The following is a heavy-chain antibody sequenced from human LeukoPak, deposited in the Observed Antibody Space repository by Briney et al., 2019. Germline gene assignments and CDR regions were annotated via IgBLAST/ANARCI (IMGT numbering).Heavy chain of an antibody. CDR1: GYTFSDYV. CDR2: INAGNGNT. Sequence: ASVKVSCKASGYTFSDYVINWVRQAPGQRLEWMGWINAGNGNTKYSEGFQGRVTITRDTSASTAYMDLRSLRSDDTAAYYCARVRNSGFRYVDSWGQGTLVTVSS. CDR3: ARVRNSGFRYVDS. D-gene: IGHD5-12*01. J-gene: IGHJ4*02. V-gene: IGHV1-3*01.